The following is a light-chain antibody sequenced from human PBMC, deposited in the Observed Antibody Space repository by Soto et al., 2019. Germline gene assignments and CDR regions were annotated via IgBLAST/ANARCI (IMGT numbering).Light chain of an antibody. CDR2: WAS. CDR3: QQYYSTPLT. Sequence: DIVMTQSPDSLAVSLGERATINCKSSQSALYSSNNKNYLVWYQQKPGQPPKLLIYWASTRESGVPDRFSGSGSGTDFTLTISSLQAEDVAVYYCQQYYSTPLTFGGGTKVDIK. V-gene: IGKV4-1*01. J-gene: IGKJ4*01. CDR1: QSALYSSNNKNY.